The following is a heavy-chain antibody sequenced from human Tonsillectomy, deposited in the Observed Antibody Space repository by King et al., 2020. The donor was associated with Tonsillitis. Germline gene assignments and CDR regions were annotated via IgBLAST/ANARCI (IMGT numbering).Heavy chain of an antibody. CDR3: ARDTEWLVRNDLPNYFDY. Sequence: QLVQSGGGVVQPGRSLRLSCAASGFTFRDYAMHWVRQAPGKGLEWVAVISYDGGLQYYADSVKGRFTISRDNSKNTLYLQANSLRAEDTAVYYCARDTEWLVRNDLPNYFDYGGQGTLVTVSS. D-gene: IGHD6-19*01. CDR2: ISYDGGLQ. J-gene: IGHJ4*02. CDR1: GFTFRDYA. V-gene: IGHV3-30*04.